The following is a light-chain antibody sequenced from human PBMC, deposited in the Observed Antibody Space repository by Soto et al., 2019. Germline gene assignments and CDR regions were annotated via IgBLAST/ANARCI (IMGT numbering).Light chain of an antibody. J-gene: IGKJ5*01. CDR2: AAS. CDR1: QSINTY. Sequence: DIHMTQSPSSLSASVGDSVTIICRAMQSINTYLNWYQHKPGQAPKLLISAASSLQSGVPSRFSGGGAGTDSTLTISSLKPDDFAAYYCQHSYSTISFGQGTRLEIK. CDR3: QHSYSTIS. V-gene: IGKV1-39*01.